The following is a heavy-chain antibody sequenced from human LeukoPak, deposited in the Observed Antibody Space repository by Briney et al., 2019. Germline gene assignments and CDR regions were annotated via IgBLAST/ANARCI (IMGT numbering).Heavy chain of an antibody. Sequence: SETLSLTCTVSGASISTYYWSWIRQPPGKGLEWIGYVYYSGYTNYNPSLNSRVTISINTSKNQMSLRLSSVTAADTAVYYCARVDTAMSAFDPWGQGTLVTVSS. CDR1: GASISTYY. CDR2: VYYSGYT. CDR3: ARVDTAMSAFDP. V-gene: IGHV4-59*12. J-gene: IGHJ5*02. D-gene: IGHD5-18*01.